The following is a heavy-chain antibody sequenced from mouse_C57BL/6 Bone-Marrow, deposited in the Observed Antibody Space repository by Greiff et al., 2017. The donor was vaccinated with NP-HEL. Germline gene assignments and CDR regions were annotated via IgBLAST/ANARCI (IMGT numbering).Heavy chain of an antibody. D-gene: IGHD1-1*01. V-gene: IGHV1-64*01. CDR1: GYTFTSYW. CDR3: ARSYYGSSYEMDY. J-gene: IGHJ4*01. CDR2: IHPNSGST. Sequence: QVQLQQPGAELVKPGASVKLSCKASGYTFTSYWMHWVKQRPGQGLEWIGMIHPNSGSTNYNEKFKSKATLTVDKSSSTAYMQLSSLTSEDSAVYYCARSYYGSSYEMDYWGKGTSVTVSS.